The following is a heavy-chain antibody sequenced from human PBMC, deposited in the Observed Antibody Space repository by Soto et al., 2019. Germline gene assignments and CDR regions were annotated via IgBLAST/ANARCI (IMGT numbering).Heavy chain of an antibody. V-gene: IGHV1-69*12. CDR2: IIPIFGRT. CDR1: GGTFSRYA. CDR3: ARDQAYDYGDDKDCFDP. D-gene: IGHD4-17*01. J-gene: IGHJ5*02. Sequence: QVLLVQSGGEVKKPGSSVKVSCKASGGTFSRYAINWVRQAPGQGLEWMGGIIPIFGRTNYAQRFQGRITSTADGSTSTAYVKLSRLSYEDKSVYYCARDQAYDYGDDKDCFDPWGEGTMVTVSS.